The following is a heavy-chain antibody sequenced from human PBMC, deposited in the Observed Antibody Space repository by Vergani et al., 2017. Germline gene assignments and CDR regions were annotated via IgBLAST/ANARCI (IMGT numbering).Heavy chain of an antibody. CDR3: ARHPERGSRGYAFDY. CDR2: IFYNGNT. D-gene: IGHD5-12*01. Sequence: QVQLQESGPGLVKPSQTLSLTCTVSGGSISSGSYYWSWIRQPAGKGLEWIGYIFYNGNTNYNPSLKSRVTISVDTSRNQFSLKLTSVTAADTAVYYCARHPERGSRGYAFDYWGQGTLVTVSS. V-gene: IGHV4-61*10. CDR1: GGSISSGSYY. J-gene: IGHJ4*02.